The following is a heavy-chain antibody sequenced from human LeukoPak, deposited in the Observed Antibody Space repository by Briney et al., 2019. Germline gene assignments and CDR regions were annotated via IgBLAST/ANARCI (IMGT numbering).Heavy chain of an antibody. D-gene: IGHD5-18*01. CDR1: GFTFSSYA. J-gene: IGHJ4*02. V-gene: IGHV3-23*01. Sequence: GGSLRLSCEASGFTFSSYAMSWVRQAPGKGLEWLSAITGSGGTTYYADSVKGRFTISRDNSKNTLNLQMNSLRADDTAVYYCAKARSSYGYQFDSWGQGALVAVSS. CDR3: AKARSSYGYQFDS. CDR2: ITGSGGTT.